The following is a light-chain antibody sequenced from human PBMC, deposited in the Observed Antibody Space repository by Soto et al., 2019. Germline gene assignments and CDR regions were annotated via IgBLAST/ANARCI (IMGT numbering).Light chain of an antibody. CDR1: QSVSSN. Sequence: EIVMTQSPATLSVSPGERATLSCRASQSVSSNLAWYQQKPGQAPRLLIYGASTRATGIPARLSGSGSGTEFTLTISSLQSEDFAVYYCQQYNNWPWTFGPGTKVEIK. J-gene: IGKJ1*01. CDR3: QQYNNWPWT. CDR2: GAS. V-gene: IGKV3-15*01.